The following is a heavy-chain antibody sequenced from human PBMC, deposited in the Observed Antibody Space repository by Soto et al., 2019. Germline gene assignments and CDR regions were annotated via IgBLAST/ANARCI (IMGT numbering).Heavy chain of an antibody. Sequence: PGGSLRLSCAASGLTFSNYAMNWVRQAPGKGLEWVSNISGSGDSTYYADSVKGRFTISRDNSKNTLYLQMNSLRAEDTAIYYCVKEGSGWYSRGCFDLWGRGTIVTVSS. CDR3: VKEGSGWYSRGCFDL. D-gene: IGHD6-19*01. CDR1: GLTFSNYA. J-gene: IGHJ3*01. CDR2: ISGSGDST. V-gene: IGHV3-23*01.